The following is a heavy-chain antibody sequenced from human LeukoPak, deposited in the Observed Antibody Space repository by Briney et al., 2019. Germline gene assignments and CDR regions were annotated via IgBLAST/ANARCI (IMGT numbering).Heavy chain of an antibody. J-gene: IGHJ4*02. V-gene: IGHV3-11*03. Sequence: KPGGSLRLSCAASGFTFSDYYMSWIRQAPGKGLEWVSYISSSSYRSHADSVKGRFTISRDNAKNSLYLQMNSLRAEDTAVYYCARISGSYVFDYWGQGTLVTVSS. CDR3: ARISGSYVFDY. CDR1: GFTFSDYY. D-gene: IGHD1-26*01. CDR2: ISSSSYR.